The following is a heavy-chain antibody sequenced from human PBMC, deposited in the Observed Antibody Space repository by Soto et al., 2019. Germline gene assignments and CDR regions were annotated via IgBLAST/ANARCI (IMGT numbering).Heavy chain of an antibody. CDR2: IWYDGSNK. CDR3: ARSLPVVVTAAGAFDI. V-gene: IGHV3-33*01. CDR1: GFTFSSYG. Sequence: QVQLVESGGGVVQPGRSLRLSCAASGFTFSSYGMHWVRQAPGKGLEWVAVIWYDGSNKYYADSVKGRFTISRDNSKNGLYLQVNSLRDVDTAVYYCARSLPVVVTAAGAFDIWGQGTMVTVSS. J-gene: IGHJ3*02. D-gene: IGHD2-21*02.